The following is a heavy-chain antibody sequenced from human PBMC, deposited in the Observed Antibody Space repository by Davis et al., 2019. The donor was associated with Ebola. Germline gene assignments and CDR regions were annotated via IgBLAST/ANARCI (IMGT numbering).Heavy chain of an antibody. V-gene: IGHV3-66*01. CDR3: AKAGSNVDY. D-gene: IGHD6-13*01. CDR2: IYSGGST. Sequence: PSETLSLTCAASGFTVSSNYMSWVRQAPGKGLEWVSVIYSGGSTYYADSVKGRFTISRDNSKNTLYLQMNSLRAEDTAVYYCAKAGSNVDYWGQGTLVTVSS. J-gene: IGHJ4*02. CDR1: GFTVSSNY.